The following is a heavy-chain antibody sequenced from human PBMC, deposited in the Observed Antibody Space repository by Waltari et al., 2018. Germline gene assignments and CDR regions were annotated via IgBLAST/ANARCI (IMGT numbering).Heavy chain of an antibody. Sequence: QVQLQQWGAGLLKPSETLSLTCASYGGSCGYYSWRRARQPPGKGLEWIGEINHSGSTNYNPSLKSRVTISVNTSKNQFSLKLSSVTAADTAVYYCARAPPYYYDSSGYNPWGQGTLVTVSS. J-gene: IGHJ5*02. V-gene: IGHV4-34*01. CDR3: ARAPPYYYDSSGYNP. CDR1: GGSCGYYS. D-gene: IGHD3-22*01. CDR2: INHSGST.